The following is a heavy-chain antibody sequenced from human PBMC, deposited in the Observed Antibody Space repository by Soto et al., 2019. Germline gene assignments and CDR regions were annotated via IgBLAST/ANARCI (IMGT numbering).Heavy chain of an antibody. CDR2: IYHSGTT. CDR3: ARWRNDCSHTSCYHFDF. Sequence: PSETLSLTCAVSDFSISSGHYWGWIRQPPGKGLEWIGSIYHSGTTYNNPSLKSRVTMSVDTSKNHFSLKLTSVTAADTALYYCARWRNDCSHTSCYHFDFWGQGTLVTVSS. J-gene: IGHJ4*02. D-gene: IGHD2-2*01. V-gene: IGHV4-38-2*01. CDR1: DFSISSGHY.